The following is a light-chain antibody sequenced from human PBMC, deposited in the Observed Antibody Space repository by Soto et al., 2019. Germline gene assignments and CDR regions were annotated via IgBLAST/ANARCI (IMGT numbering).Light chain of an antibody. CDR1: QSVSGSH. Sequence: IVLTQSPGTLSLSPGERATLSCRASQSVSGSHLAWYQQKPGQAPRLLLYGASTRATGIPDRFSGSGSGTDFTLTISRVEPEDLAVFYCQHYGSSPLTFGGGTKVEIK. CDR3: QHYGSSPLT. V-gene: IGKV3-20*01. J-gene: IGKJ4*01. CDR2: GAS.